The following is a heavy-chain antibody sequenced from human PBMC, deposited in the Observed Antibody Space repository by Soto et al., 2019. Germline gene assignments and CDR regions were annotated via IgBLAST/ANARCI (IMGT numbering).Heavy chain of an antibody. Sequence: ASVKVSCKASGYTFTSYGISWLRQAPGQGLEWMGWIGAYNGHTNYAQNFQGRVTMTTDTSTSTAHMELRRLRSDDTAVYYCARDYEGWSGYPHTNWFDPWGQGTLVTVSA. CDR2: IGAYNGHT. CDR1: GYTFTSYG. V-gene: IGHV1-18*04. D-gene: IGHD3-3*01. J-gene: IGHJ5*02. CDR3: ARDYEGWSGYPHTNWFDP.